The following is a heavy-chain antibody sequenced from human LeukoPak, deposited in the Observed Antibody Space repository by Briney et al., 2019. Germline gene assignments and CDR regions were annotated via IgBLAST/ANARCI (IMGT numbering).Heavy chain of an antibody. Sequence: SQTLSLTCTVSGGSISSYYWSWIRQPPGKGLEWIGYIYYSGSTIYNPSLKSRVTISVDTSKNQFSLKLSSVTAADTAVYYCARDKASYYYYYMDVWGKGTTVTVSS. J-gene: IGHJ6*03. V-gene: IGHV4-59*01. CDR3: ARDKASYYYYYMDV. CDR1: GGSISSYY. CDR2: IYYSGST.